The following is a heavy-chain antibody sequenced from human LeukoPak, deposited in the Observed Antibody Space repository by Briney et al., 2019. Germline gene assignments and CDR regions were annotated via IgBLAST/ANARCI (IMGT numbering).Heavy chain of an antibody. CDR1: GYTFTSYD. Sequence: EASVKVSCKASGYTFTSYDINWVRQATGQGLEWMGWINPNSGNTGYAQKFQGRVTITRNTSISTAYMELSSLRSEGTAVYYCARVSSSSWYVDYWGQGTLVTVSS. J-gene: IGHJ4*02. V-gene: IGHV1-8*03. D-gene: IGHD6-13*01. CDR2: INPNSGNT. CDR3: ARVSSSSWYVDY.